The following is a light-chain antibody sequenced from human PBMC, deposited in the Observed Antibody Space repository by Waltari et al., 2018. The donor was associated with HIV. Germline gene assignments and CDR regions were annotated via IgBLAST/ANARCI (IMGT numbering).Light chain of an antibody. CDR2: RDN. J-gene: IGLJ2*01. V-gene: IGLV3-9*01. CDR3: QVRVSNSVV. CDR1: NLGRQH. Sequence: SYDLTQPLSVSVALGHTATITCGVNNLGRQHLCWYQQRPGQAPVLIIYRDNTRPSGIPERFSGSNSGNTATLTIRRAQAGDEADYYCQVRVSNSVVFGGGTNLTVL.